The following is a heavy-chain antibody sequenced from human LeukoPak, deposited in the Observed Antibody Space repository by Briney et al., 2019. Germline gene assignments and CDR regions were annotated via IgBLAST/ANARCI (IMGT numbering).Heavy chain of an antibody. V-gene: IGHV3-43D*03. CDR1: GFTVDDYA. CDR2: ISWDGGYT. J-gene: IGHJ4*02. Sequence: QTGGSLRLSCAASGFTVDDYAMHWVRQAAGKGLEWVSVISWDGGYTYYADSVKGRFTISRDNSKNSLYLQMNSLRTEDTALYYCAKDDRAVAGTGYFDYWGQGTLVTVSS. CDR3: AKDDRAVAGTGYFDY. D-gene: IGHD6-19*01.